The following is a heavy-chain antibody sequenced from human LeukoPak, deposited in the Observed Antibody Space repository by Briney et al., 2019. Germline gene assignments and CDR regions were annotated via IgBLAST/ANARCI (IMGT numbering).Heavy chain of an antibody. CDR2: IYTSGST. Sequence: SETLSLTCTVSGGSISSYYWSWIRQPAGKGLEWIGRIYTSGSTNYNPSLKSRVTMSVDTSKNQFSLKLSSVTAADTAVYYCARVGPYCSSTSCTGWFDPWGQGTLVTVSS. V-gene: IGHV4-4*07. CDR3: ARVGPYCSSTSCTGWFDP. CDR1: GGSISSYY. D-gene: IGHD2-2*01. J-gene: IGHJ5*02.